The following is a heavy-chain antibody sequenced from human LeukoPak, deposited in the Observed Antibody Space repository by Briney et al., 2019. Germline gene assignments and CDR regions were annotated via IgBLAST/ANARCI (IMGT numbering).Heavy chain of an antibody. D-gene: IGHD6-6*01. CDR2: VRYSGST. CDR3: AKRRGGSSELDP. Sequence: SETLSLTCTVSGDSISSGDYYWGWIRQPPGKGLEWIGNVRYSGSTYYSPSLKSRVTISLDTSKNQLSLKLTSMTAADTAVYYCAKRRGGSSELDPWGQGTLVTVS. CDR1: GDSISSGDYY. V-gene: IGHV4-39*01. J-gene: IGHJ5*02.